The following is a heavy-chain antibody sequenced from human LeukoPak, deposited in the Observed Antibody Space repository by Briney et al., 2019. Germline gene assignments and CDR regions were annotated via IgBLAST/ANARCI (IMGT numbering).Heavy chain of an antibody. V-gene: IGHV1-18*01. CDR1: GGTFSSYA. J-gene: IGHJ4*02. CDR3: ARGSSSWYYLDY. D-gene: IGHD6-13*01. Sequence: ASVKVSCKASGGTFSSYAISWVRQAPGQGLEWMGWISAYNGNTNYAQKLQGRVTMTTDTSTSTAYMELRSLRSDDTAVYYCARGSSSWYYLDYWGQGTLVTVSS. CDR2: ISAYNGNT.